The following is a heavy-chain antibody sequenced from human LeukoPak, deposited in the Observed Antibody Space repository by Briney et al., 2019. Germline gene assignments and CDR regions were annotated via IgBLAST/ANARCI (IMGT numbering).Heavy chain of an antibody. CDR2: MNPNSGNT. V-gene: IGHV1-8*01. D-gene: IGHD3-10*01. Sequence: ASVKVSCKASGYSFTSYDINWVRQATGQGLEWMGWMNPNSGNTGYAEKFQGRVTMTRSTSISTAYMELSRLRSEDTAVYYCARVQRVKFPLKYYFDYWGQGTLVTVSS. CDR3: ARVQRVKFPLKYYFDY. J-gene: IGHJ4*02. CDR1: GYSFTSYD.